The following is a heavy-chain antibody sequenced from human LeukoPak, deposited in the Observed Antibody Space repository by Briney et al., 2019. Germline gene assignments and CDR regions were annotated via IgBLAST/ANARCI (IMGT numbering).Heavy chain of an antibody. J-gene: IGHJ4*02. V-gene: IGHV1-69*04. CDR3: ASSYYDSSGYYN. Sequence: GASVKVSCKASGGTFSSYAISWVRQAPGQGLEWMGGIIPILGIANYAQKFQGRVTITADKSTSTAYMELSSLRSEDTAVYYCASSYYDSSGYYNWGQGTLVTVSS. D-gene: IGHD3-22*01. CDR1: GGTFSSYA. CDR2: IIPILGIA.